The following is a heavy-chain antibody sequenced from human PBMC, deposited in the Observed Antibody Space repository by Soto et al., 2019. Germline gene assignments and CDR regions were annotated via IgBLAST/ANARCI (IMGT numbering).Heavy chain of an antibody. CDR2: INPRGGST. D-gene: IGHD1-1*01. Sequence: GPSVKVSCKASGYTFTSYYIHWVRQATEQGLEWMGIINPRGGSTSYAQKFQDRVTMTRDTSKNTLYLQMNSLRAEDTAVYYCAKEAGEMATTYGHFDHWGQGTLVTVSS. CDR1: GYTFTSYY. V-gene: IGHV1-46*01. CDR3: AKEAGEMATTYGHFDH. J-gene: IGHJ4*02.